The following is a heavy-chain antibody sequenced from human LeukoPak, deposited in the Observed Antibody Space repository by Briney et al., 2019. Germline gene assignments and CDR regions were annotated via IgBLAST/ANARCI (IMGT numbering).Heavy chain of an antibody. CDR3: AKDRTVGASYWYFDL. J-gene: IGHJ2*01. V-gene: IGHV3-23*01. Sequence: GGSLRLSCAASGFTFSSYAMSWVRQAPGKGLEWVSAISGSGDSTSYADSVKGRFTISRDNSKNTLYLQMNTLRAEDTAIYYCAKDRTVGASYWYFDLWGRGTLVTVSS. D-gene: IGHD1-26*01. CDR1: GFTFSSYA. CDR2: ISGSGDST.